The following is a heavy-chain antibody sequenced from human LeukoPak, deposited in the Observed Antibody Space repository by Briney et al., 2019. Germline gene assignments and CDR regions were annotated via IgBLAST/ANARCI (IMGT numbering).Heavy chain of an antibody. D-gene: IGHD6-19*01. CDR3: AGGSSGSRDY. V-gene: IGHV4-59*01. CDR1: GGSISSYY. J-gene: IGHJ4*02. Sequence: SETLSLTCTVSGGSISSYYWSWIRQPPGKGLEWIGYIYYSGSTNYNPSLKSQVTISVDTSKNHFSLQLSSVTAADTAVYYCAGGSSGSRDYWGQGTLVTVSS. CDR2: IYYSGST.